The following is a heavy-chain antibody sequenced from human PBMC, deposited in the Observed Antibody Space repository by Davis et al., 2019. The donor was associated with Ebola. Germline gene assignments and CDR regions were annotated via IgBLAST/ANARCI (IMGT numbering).Heavy chain of an antibody. Sequence: GESLKISCAASGFTFSSYWMSWVRQAPGKGLEWVANIKQDGSEKYYVDSVQGRFTISRDNDKNSLYLQMNSLRAEDTAVYYCARGSGRGYWGQGTLVTVSS. D-gene: IGHD1-26*01. CDR2: IKQDGSEK. CDR3: ARGSGRGY. CDR1: GFTFSSYW. V-gene: IGHV3-7*03. J-gene: IGHJ4*02.